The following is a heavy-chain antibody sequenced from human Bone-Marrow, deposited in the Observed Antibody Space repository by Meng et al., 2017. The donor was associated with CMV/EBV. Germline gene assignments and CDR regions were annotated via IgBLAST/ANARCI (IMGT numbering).Heavy chain of an antibody. CDR1: GFTFSSYA. D-gene: IGHD3-16*01. Sequence: GESLKISCAASGFTFSSYAMHWVRQAPGKGLEWVANIKQDGSEKYYVDSVKGRFTISRDNAKNSLYLQMNSLRAEDTAVYYCARDGGYDLGWGQGTLVTVSS. J-gene: IGHJ4*02. CDR2: IKQDGSEK. V-gene: IGHV3-7*03. CDR3: ARDGGYDLG.